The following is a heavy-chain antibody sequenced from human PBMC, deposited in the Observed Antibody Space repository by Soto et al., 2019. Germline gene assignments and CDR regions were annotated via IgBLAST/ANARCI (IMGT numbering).Heavy chain of an antibody. CDR3: DRLLRGALAYYFDS. CDR1: GFSATSSGVG. D-gene: IGHD2-2*01. V-gene: IGHV2-5*02. Sequence: QITLKASGPPLVKPTQTLTLTCAFSGFSATSSGVGVSWLRQPPGKALELLAVIYLDDADHYRPSLKTRLTIIKDTFSHLVVLSMTNMDPRDTGTYYFDRLLRGALAYYFDSRCQGTLVTVTS. CDR2: IYLDDAD. J-gene: IGHJ4*02.